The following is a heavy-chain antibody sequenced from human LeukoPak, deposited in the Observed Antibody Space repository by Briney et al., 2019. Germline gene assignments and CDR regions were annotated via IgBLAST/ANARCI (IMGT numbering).Heavy chain of an antibody. Sequence: GGSLRLSCAASGFTFSSYEMNWVRQAPGRGLEWVANIKQDGREKYYVDSVKGRFTISRDNAKNSLYLQMNSLRAEDTAVYYCARVEDYDILTGFDYWGQGTLVTVSS. J-gene: IGHJ4*02. CDR3: ARVEDYDILTGFDY. V-gene: IGHV3-7*01. D-gene: IGHD3-9*01. CDR2: IKQDGREK. CDR1: GFTFSSYE.